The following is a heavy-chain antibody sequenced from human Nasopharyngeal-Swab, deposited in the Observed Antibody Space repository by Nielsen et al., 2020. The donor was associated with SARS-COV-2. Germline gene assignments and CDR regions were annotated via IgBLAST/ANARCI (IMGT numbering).Heavy chain of an antibody. CDR1: GGSISNSY. V-gene: IGHV4-59*01. CDR2: IYYSGST. CDR3: ARSYGDYVWFDP. Sequence: SETLSLTCTVSGGSISNSYWSWIRQPPGKGLEWIGYIYYSGSTNYNPSLKGRVTISVDTSKNKFSLKLSSVTAADTAVYYCARSYGDYVWFDPWGQGTLVTVSS. J-gene: IGHJ5*02. D-gene: IGHD4-17*01.